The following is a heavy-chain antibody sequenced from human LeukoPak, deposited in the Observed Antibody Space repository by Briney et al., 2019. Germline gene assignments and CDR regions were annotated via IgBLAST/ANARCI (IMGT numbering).Heavy chain of an antibody. Sequence: HSGRSLRLSCAASGFTFSSYGMHWVRQAPGKGLEWVAVIWYDGSNKYYADSVKGRFTISRDNSKNTLYLQMNSLRAEDTAVYYCARGGDRFTYQLGRYGPVELPDYWGQGTLVTVSS. CDR2: IWYDGSNK. CDR1: GFTFSSYG. CDR3: ARGGDRFTYQLGRYGPVELPDY. V-gene: IGHV3-33*01. D-gene: IGHD2-2*01. J-gene: IGHJ4*02.